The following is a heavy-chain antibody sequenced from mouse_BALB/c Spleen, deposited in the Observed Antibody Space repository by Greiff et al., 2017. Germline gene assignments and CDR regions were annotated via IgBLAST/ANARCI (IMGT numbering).Heavy chain of an antibody. J-gene: IGHJ3*01. CDR3: ASYYRSWFAY. D-gene: IGHD2-14*01. CDR2: ISSGGSYT. Sequence: EVKLVESGGGLVKPGGSLKLSCAASGFTFSSYAMSWVRQSPEKRLEWVAEISSGGSYTYYPDTVTGRFTISRDNAKNTLYLEMSSLRSEDTAMYYCASYYRSWFAYWGQGTLVTVSA. V-gene: IGHV5-9-4*01. CDR1: GFTFSSYA.